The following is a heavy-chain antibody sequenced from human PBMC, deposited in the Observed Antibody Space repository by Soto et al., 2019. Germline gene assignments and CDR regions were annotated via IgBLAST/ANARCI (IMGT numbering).Heavy chain of an antibody. D-gene: IGHD6-13*01. CDR2: INHSGST. Sequence: QVQLQQWGAGLLKPSETLSLTCAVYGGSFSGYYWTWIRQPPGKGLEWIGEINHSGSTNYNPSLKRRVTISVDTSKNQFSLKLSSVTAADTAVYYCARAQYSSSWYGGGIDYWGQGNLVTVSS. V-gene: IGHV4-34*01. CDR1: GGSFSGYY. J-gene: IGHJ4*02. CDR3: ARAQYSSSWYGGGIDY.